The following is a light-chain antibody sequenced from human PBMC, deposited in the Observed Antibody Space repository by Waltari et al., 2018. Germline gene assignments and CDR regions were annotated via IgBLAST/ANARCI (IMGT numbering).Light chain of an antibody. J-gene: IGKJ2*01. CDR2: KVS. Sequence: DVVMTQSPLSLPVTLGQPASISCRSSQSLVHSDGNTYLSWFQQRPGQSPRRLTHKVSNRDSGVPDRFSGSGSGTDFTLKISRVEAEDVGVYYCMQGTQWPYTFGQGTKLEIK. CDR3: MQGTQWPYT. CDR1: QSLVHSDGNTY. V-gene: IGKV2-30*02.